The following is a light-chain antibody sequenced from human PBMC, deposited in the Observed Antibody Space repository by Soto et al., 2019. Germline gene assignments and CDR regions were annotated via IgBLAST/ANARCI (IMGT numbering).Light chain of an antibody. J-gene: IGKJ2*01. CDR3: QHYGSSRMYT. CDR1: QSVSSSY. V-gene: IGKV3-20*01. Sequence: EIVLTQSPGTLSLSPGERVTLSCRASQSVSSSYLAWDQQKPGQAPRLLIYGASSRAAGIPDRFSGSGSGTDFTLTISRLEPEDFAVYYWQHYGSSRMYTFGQGTKLENK. CDR2: GAS.